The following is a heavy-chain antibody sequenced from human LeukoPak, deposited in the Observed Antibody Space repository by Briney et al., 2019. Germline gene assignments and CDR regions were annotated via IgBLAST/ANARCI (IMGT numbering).Heavy chain of an antibody. J-gene: IGHJ4*02. V-gene: IGHV4-34*01. CDR1: GGSFSGYY. D-gene: IGHD2-2*01. CDR3: ARVNGVVSD. Sequence: SETLSLTCAVYGGSFSGYYWSWIRQPPGKGLEWIGEINHSGSTNYNPSLKSRVTISVDTSKNQFSLKLSSVTAADPAVYYCARVNGVVSDWGQGTLVTVSS. CDR2: INHSGST.